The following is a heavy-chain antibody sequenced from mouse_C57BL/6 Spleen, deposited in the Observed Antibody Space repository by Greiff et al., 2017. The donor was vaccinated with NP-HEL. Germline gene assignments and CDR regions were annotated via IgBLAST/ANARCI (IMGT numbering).Heavy chain of an antibody. J-gene: IGHJ4*01. D-gene: IGHD2-4*01. CDR1: GFSLTSYG. Sequence: VKLMESGPGLVQPSQSLSITCTVSGFSLTSYGVHWVRQPPGKGLEWLGVIWSGGSTDYNAAFISRLSISKDNSKSQVFFKMNSLQADDTAIYYCAKEGLRGYAMDYWGQGTSVTVSS. V-gene: IGHV2-4*01. CDR2: IWSGGST. CDR3: AKEGLRGYAMDY.